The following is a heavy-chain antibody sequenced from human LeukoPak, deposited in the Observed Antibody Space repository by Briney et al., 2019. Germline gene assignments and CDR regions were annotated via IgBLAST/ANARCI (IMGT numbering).Heavy chain of an antibody. V-gene: IGHV3-49*03. Sequence: GGSLRLSCAASGFTFSIYEMSWFRQAPGKGLEWVTLIRSKLYGGTTEYAASVKRRFTISRDDSKSIAYLQMNSLKTDDTAVYYCTRSYCSGGACYSPLDYWGQGTLVTVSS. CDR3: TRSYCSGGACYSPLDY. D-gene: IGHD2-15*01. CDR2: IRSKLYGGTT. J-gene: IGHJ4*02. CDR1: GFTFSIYE.